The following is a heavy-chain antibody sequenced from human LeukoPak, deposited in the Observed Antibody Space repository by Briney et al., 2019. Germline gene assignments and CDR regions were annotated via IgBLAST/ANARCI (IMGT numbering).Heavy chain of an antibody. CDR3: ARSYSGSYSGGFDP. D-gene: IGHD1-26*01. CDR1: GFTFSSYS. V-gene: IGHV3-21*01. CDR2: ISSSSYI. Sequence: GGSLRLSCAASGFTFSSYSMNWVRQAPGKGLEWVSSISSSSYIYYADSVKGRFTISRDNAKNSLYLQMNSLRAEDTAVYYCARSYSGSYSGGFDPWGQGTLVTVSS. J-gene: IGHJ5*02.